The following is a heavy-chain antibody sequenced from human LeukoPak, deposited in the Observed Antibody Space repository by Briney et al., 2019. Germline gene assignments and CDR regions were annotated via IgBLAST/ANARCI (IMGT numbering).Heavy chain of an antibody. CDR3: AKVQQWPVENFDY. CDR1: GFTFSSYA. CDR2: ISGSGGST. J-gene: IGHJ4*02. Sequence: PGGSLRLSCAASGFTFSSYAMSWVRQAAGKGLEWVSAISGSGGSTYYADSVKGRFTISRDNSKNTLYLQMNSLRAEDTAVYYCAKVQQWPVENFDYWGQGTLVTVSS. D-gene: IGHD6-19*01. V-gene: IGHV3-23*01.